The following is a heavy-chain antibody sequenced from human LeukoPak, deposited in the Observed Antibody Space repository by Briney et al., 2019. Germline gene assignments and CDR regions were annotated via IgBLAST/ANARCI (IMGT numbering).Heavy chain of an antibody. CDR2: MNPNSGNT. Sequence: ASVKVSCKASGYTFSSYDINWVRQATGQGLEWMGWMNPNSGNTGYAQKFQGRVTITRNTSISTAYMELSSLRSEDTAVYYCARARAYYDSSGYSLDAFDIWGQGTMVTVSS. V-gene: IGHV1-8*03. J-gene: IGHJ3*02. D-gene: IGHD3-22*01. CDR3: ARARAYYDSSGYSLDAFDI. CDR1: GYTFSSYD.